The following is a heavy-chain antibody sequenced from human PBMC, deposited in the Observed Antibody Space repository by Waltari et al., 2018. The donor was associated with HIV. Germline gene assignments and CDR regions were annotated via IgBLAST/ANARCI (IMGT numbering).Heavy chain of an antibody. CDR2: IYSSGNT. Sequence: QVQLQESGPGLVKPSQTLSLTCTVPGGSFSNGRYYWNWIRQPAGKGLEWIGRIYSSGNTNYNPSLKSRVTISVDTSKNQFSLKLSSVTAADTAVYYCARGRFEGYILYYYYGMDVWGQGTTVSVSS. V-gene: IGHV4-61*02. J-gene: IGHJ6*02. CDR1: GGSFSNGRYY. D-gene: IGHD5-12*01. CDR3: ARGRFEGYILYYYYGMDV.